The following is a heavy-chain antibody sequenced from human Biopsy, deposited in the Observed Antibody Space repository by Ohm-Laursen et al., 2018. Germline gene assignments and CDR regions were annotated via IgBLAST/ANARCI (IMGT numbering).Heavy chain of an antibody. D-gene: IGHD2-21*02. Sequence: TLSLTCAVSGGSISSYYWNWIRQPPGKGLEWIGYIYYSGTTDYSPSPKSRVTISIDKSKNQFFLKLSSVTAEDTAVYYCARDDAVTVVRGLYYWGQGALVTVSS. CDR1: GGSISSYY. J-gene: IGHJ4*02. V-gene: IGHV4-59*13. CDR3: ARDDAVTVVRGLYY. CDR2: IYYSGTT.